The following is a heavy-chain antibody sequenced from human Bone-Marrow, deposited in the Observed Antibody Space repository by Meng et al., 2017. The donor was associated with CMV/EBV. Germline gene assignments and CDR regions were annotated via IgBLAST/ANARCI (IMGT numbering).Heavy chain of an antibody. D-gene: IGHD3-22*01. CDR1: GFTFSSYG. Sequence: GGSLKISCAASGFTFSSYGMHWVRQAPGKGLEWVAFIRYDGSNKYYADSVKGRFTISRDNSKNTLYLQMNSLRAEDTAVYYCAKDQTVYYYDSSGYPRPYYYYGMDVWGQGTTVTVSS. CDR2: IRYDGSNK. J-gene: IGHJ6*02. CDR3: AKDQTVYYYDSSGYPRPYYYYGMDV. V-gene: IGHV3-30*02.